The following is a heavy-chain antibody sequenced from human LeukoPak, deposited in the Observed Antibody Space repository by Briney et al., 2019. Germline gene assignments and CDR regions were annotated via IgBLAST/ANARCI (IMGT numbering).Heavy chain of an antibody. V-gene: IGHV1-2*02. CDR1: GYTFTGYY. D-gene: IGHD3-10*01. CDR2: INPNSGGT. Sequence: ASVKVSCKASGYTFTGYYMHWVRRAPGQGLEWMGWINPNSGGTNYAQKFQGRVTMSRDTSISTAYMELSRLRSDDTAVYYCAREERITMVRGVIRGGYWGQGTLVTVSS. CDR3: AREERITMVRGVIRGGY. J-gene: IGHJ4*02.